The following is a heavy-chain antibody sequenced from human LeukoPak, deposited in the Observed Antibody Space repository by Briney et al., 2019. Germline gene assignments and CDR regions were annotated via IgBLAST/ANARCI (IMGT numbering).Heavy chain of an antibody. J-gene: IGHJ5*02. CDR3: ARDGPAYSSARGWFDP. CDR2: IYYSGST. CDR1: GGSISSGGYY. Sequence: SETLSLTCTVSGGSISSGGYYWSWIRQHPGKGLKWIGYIYYSGSTYYNPSLKSRVTISVDTSKNQFSLKLSSVTAADTAVYYCARDGPAYSSARGWFDPWGQGTLVTVPS. V-gene: IGHV4-31*03. D-gene: IGHD6-25*01.